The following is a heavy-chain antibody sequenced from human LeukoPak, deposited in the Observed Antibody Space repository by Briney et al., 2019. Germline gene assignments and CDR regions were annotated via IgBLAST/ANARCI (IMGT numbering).Heavy chain of an antibody. CDR2: ISAYNGNT. V-gene: IGHV1-18*01. CDR3: ARDHGTVTQEWYFDL. CDR1: GYTFTSYG. J-gene: IGHJ2*01. D-gene: IGHD4-17*01. Sequence: GASVKVSCRASGYTFTSYGISWVRQAPGQGLEWMGWISAYNGNTNYAQKLQGRVTMTTDTSTSTAYMELRSLRSDDTAVYYCARDHGTVTQEWYFDLWGRGTLVTVSS.